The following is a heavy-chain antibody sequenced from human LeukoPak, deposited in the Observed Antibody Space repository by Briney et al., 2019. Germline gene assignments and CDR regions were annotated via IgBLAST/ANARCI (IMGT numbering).Heavy chain of an antibody. CDR1: GGSFSGYY. CDR3: ATLDYGDYLGY. J-gene: IGHJ4*02. V-gene: IGHV4-34*01. D-gene: IGHD4-17*01. Sequence: SETLPLTCAVYGGSFSGYYWSWIRQPPGKGLEWIGEINHSGSTNYNPSLKSRVTISVDTSKNQFSLKLSSVTAADTAVYYCATLDYGDYLGYWGQGTLVTVSS. CDR2: INHSGST.